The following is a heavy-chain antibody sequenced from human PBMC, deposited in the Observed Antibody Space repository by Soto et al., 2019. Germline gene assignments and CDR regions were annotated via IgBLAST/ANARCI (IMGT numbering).Heavy chain of an antibody. J-gene: IGHJ6*03. D-gene: IGHD1-20*01. CDR2: ISAYNDNT. Sequence: GASVKVSCKASGYTFTSYGISWVRQAPGQRLEWMGWISAYNDNTNYAQKLQGRVTMTTDTSTSTAYMELRSLRSDDTAVYYCARHNWNDVKYYYYMDVWGKGTRVTVSS. CDR3: ARHNWNDVKYYYYMDV. V-gene: IGHV1-18*01. CDR1: GYTFTSYG.